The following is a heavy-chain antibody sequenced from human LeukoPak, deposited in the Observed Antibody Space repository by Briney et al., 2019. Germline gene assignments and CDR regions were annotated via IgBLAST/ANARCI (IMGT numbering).Heavy chain of an antibody. V-gene: IGHV1-2*02. Sequence: ASVKVSCKASGYTFTGYYMHWVRQAPGQGLEWMGWINPNSGGTNYAQKFQGRVTMTRNTSISTAYMELSRLRSDDTAVYYCVRDMGPPNTYYYGSGPVGYWGQGTLVTVSS. CDR3: VRDMGPPNTYYYGSGPVGY. CDR1: GYTFTGYY. D-gene: IGHD3-10*01. CDR2: INPNSGGT. J-gene: IGHJ4*02.